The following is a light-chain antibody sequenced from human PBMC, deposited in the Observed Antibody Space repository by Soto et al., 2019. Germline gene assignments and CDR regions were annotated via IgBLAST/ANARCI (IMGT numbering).Light chain of an antibody. Sequence: TPLSQSPSSLSASFGDSVPIXXRESQSISSYLHWYQQKPGKAPKLXIYAASNLQSGVPSRFSASGAGTDFTLTLNSLQPEDFATYYCQQGYSTPWTFGQGTKVDIK. CDR3: QQGYSTPWT. CDR2: AAS. CDR1: QSISSY. V-gene: IGKV1-39*01. J-gene: IGKJ1*01.